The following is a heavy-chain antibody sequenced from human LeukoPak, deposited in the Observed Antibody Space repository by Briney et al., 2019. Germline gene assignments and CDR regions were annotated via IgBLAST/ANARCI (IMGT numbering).Heavy chain of an antibody. CDR2: IIPIFGTA. J-gene: IGHJ4*02. CDR1: GYTFISYG. CDR3: ARDPDSDVVVVAATRRGFD. V-gene: IGHV1-69*13. Sequence: SVTVSSKASGYTFISYGISWVRQAPGQGLEWMGVIIPIFGTANYAQKFQGRVTITADESTSTAYMELSSLRSEETAVYYCARDPDSDVVVVAATRRGFDWGQGTLVTVSS. D-gene: IGHD2-15*01.